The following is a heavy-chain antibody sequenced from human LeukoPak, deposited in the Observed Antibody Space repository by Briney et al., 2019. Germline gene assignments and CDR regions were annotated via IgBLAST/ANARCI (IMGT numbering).Heavy chain of an antibody. CDR2: IYSGGST. CDR3: ARALEMATHFDY. Sequence: GGSLRLSRAASGFTVSSNYMSWVRQAPGKGLEWVSVIYSGGSTYYADSVKGRFTISRDNSKNTLYLQMNSLRAEDTAVYYCARALEMATHFDYWGQGTLVTVSS. J-gene: IGHJ4*02. D-gene: IGHD5-24*01. V-gene: IGHV3-66*01. CDR1: GFTVSSNY.